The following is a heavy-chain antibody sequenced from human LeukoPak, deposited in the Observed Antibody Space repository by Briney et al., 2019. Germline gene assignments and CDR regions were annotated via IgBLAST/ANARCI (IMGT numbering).Heavy chain of an antibody. Sequence: KPGGSLRLSCAASGLTLSNAWMSWVRQAPGKGLEWVGRVKSKTDGETADYAAPVKGRFTISRDDSKNTLYLQMNSLKTEDTAVYYCTTGRDWGQGTLVTVSS. CDR2: VKSKTDGETA. J-gene: IGHJ4*02. CDR1: GLTLSNAW. CDR3: TTGRD. V-gene: IGHV3-15*01.